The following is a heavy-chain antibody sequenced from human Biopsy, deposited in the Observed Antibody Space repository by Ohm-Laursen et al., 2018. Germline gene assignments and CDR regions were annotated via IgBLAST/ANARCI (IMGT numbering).Heavy chain of an antibody. V-gene: IGHV4-38-2*01. CDR3: ARGRLKAVARFDY. D-gene: IGHD6-19*01. J-gene: IGHJ4*02. CDR2: INHSGST. CDR1: GYSISTGYY. Sequence: GTLSLTCAVSGYSISTGYYWGWIRQPPGKGLEWIGEINHSGSTNYNPSLKSRVTISVDTSKNQFSLKLSSVTAADTAVYYCARGRLKAVARFDYWGQGTLVTVSS.